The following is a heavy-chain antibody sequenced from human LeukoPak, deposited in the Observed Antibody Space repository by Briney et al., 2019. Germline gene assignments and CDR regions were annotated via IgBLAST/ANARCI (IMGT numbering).Heavy chain of an antibody. V-gene: IGHV4-59*08. J-gene: IGHJ6*02. D-gene: IGHD7-27*01. CDR1: GGSISSYY. Sequence: SETLSLTCTVPGGSISSYYWSWIRQPAGKGLEWIGYIYYSGSTNYNPSLKSRVTISVDTSKNQFSLKLSSVTAADTAVYYCAGLTGEGIYYGMDVWGQGTTVTVSS. CDR3: AGLTGEGIYYGMDV. CDR2: IYYSGST.